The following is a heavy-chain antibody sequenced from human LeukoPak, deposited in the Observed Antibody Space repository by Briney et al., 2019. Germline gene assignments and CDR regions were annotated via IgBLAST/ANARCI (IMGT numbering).Heavy chain of an antibody. J-gene: IGHJ4*02. V-gene: IGHV3-21*01. D-gene: IGHD3-16*01. CDR1: GFSFSIYF. CDR3: AGGGDFDY. CDR2: ISRTSEYI. Sequence: GGSLRLSCAASGFSFSIYFMNWVRQAPGKGLEWVSSISRTSEYIHYADSVRGRFAISRDNAKNSVYLQMNSLRAEDTAVYFCAGGGDFDYWGQGILVAVSA.